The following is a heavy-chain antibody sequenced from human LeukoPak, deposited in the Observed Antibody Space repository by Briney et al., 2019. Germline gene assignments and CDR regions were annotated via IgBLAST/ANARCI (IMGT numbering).Heavy chain of an antibody. J-gene: IGHJ4*02. Sequence: PGGSLRLSCAASGFTFSSYGMHWVRQAPGKGLVRVSRINSDGSSTTYADSVKGRFTISRDNAKNTLYLQMNSLRAEDTAVYYCARDPKNNYFDYGGQGTLVTVSS. V-gene: IGHV3-74*01. CDR3: ARDPKNNYFDY. CDR1: GFTFSSYG. CDR2: INSDGSST.